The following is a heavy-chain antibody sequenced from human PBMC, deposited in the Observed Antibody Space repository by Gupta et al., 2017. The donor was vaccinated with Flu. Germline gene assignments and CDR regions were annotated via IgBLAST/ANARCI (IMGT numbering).Heavy chain of an antibody. D-gene: IGHD3-3*01. CDR3: ARYREDVWSGYYFDY. Sequence: QVQLVQSGAEVKKPGASVKVSCKASGYTFTGYYMHWVRQAPGQGLEWMGWINPNSGGTNYAQKFQGRVTMTRDTSISTAYMELSRLRSDDTAVYYCARYREDVWSGYYFDYWGQGTLVTVSS. CDR1: GYTFTGYY. CDR2: INPNSGGT. J-gene: IGHJ4*02. V-gene: IGHV1-2*02.